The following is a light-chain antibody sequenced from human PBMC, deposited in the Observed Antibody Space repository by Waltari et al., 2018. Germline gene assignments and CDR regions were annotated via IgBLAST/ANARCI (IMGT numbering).Light chain of an antibody. Sequence: DIQMTQSPSSVSASVGDRVTITCRASRAVSTYVDWYQQKSGNAPKVLIYGASSLERGVPSRFSGSGSGTDFTLTISSLQPEDFATYYCQQAYSLPLTFGPGTKVDIK. CDR2: GAS. CDR3: QQAYSLPLT. J-gene: IGKJ3*01. V-gene: IGKV1-12*01. CDR1: RAVSTY.